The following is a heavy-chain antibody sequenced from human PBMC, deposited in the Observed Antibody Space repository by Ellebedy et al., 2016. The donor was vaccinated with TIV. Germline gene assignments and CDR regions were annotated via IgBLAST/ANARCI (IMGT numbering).Heavy chain of an antibody. Sequence: KVSCKGSGYNFTSFWISWVRQMPGKGLDWMGRIFPGDSYSYYSPSFQGHVTISADKSISTAYLQWNSLKASDTAMYYCARYRSIAAGEYDSWGQGTLVTVSS. J-gene: IGHJ4*02. D-gene: IGHD6-13*01. V-gene: IGHV5-10-1*01. CDR3: ARYRSIAAGEYDS. CDR2: IFPGDSYS. CDR1: GYNFTSFW.